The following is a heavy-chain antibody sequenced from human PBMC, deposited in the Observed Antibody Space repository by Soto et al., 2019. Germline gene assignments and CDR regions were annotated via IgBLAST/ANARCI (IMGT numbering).Heavy chain of an antibody. CDR2: IYYSGRT. CDR3: ARAYSYGGLLNDAFDI. CDR1: GGSISSGGYY. V-gene: IGHV4-31*03. Sequence: SETLSLTCTVSGGSISSGGYYLSWIRQHPGKGLEWIGYIYYSGRTYYNPSLKSRVTISVDTSKNQFSLKLSSVTAADTAVYYCARAYSYGGLLNDAFDIWGQGTMVSVSS. D-gene: IGHD5-18*01. J-gene: IGHJ3*02.